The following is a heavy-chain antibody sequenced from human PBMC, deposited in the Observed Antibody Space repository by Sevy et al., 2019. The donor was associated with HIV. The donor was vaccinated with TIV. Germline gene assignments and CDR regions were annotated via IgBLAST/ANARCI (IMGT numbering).Heavy chain of an antibody. CDR1: GFTFSDYN. D-gene: IGHD3-10*01. CDR3: ARETSSFGEGIYYGMDV. Sequence: GGSLRLSCAASGFTFSDYNMNWVRQAPGKGLEWVSSISSISNYIYYADSVKGRFTISGDNAKNSLYLQMNSLRAEDTAVYYCARETSSFGEGIYYGMDVWGQGTTVTVSS. CDR2: ISSISNYI. J-gene: IGHJ6*02. V-gene: IGHV3-21*01.